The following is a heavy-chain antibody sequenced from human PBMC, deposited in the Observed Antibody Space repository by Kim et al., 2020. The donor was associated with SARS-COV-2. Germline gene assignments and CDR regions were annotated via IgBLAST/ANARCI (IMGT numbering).Heavy chain of an antibody. CDR2: IIPILGIA. CDR1: GGTFSSYT. V-gene: IGHV1-69*04. D-gene: IGHD3-16*01. Sequence: SVKVSCKASGGTFSSYTISWVRQAPGQGLEWMGRIIPILGIANYAQKFQGRVTITADKSTSTAYMELSSLRSEDTAVYYCARDGVGWPVEVYWGQGTLVTVSS. CDR3: ARDGVGWPVEVY. J-gene: IGHJ4*02.